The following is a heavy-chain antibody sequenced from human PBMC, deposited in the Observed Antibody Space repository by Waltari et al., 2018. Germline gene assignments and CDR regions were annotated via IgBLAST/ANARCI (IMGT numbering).Heavy chain of an antibody. J-gene: IGHJ4*02. CDR2: ISSSSRTI. Sequence: EVQLVESGGGLVQPGGSLRLSCAASGFTFSTYYMNWVRQAPGKGLEWVSFISSSSRTIYYADSVKGRFTISRDNAKNSLYLQMNSLRAEDTAVYYCARELDGGYNYEDYWGQGTLVTVSS. CDR3: ARELDGGYNYEDY. D-gene: IGHD5-12*01. V-gene: IGHV3-48*04. CDR1: GFTFSTYY.